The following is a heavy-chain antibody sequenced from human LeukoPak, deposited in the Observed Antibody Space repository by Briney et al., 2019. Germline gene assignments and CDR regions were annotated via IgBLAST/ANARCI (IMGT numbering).Heavy chain of an antibody. CDR2: INPTGGST. CDR3: ANGKGSGFYYFDY. V-gene: IGHV1-46*01. Sequence: ASVKVSCKASGYTFTSYYMHWVRQAPGQGLEWMGLINPTGGSTGYAQKFQGRVTMTRDMSTSTDYMELSSLRAEDTAVYYCANGKGSGFYYFDYWGQGTLVTVSS. D-gene: IGHD6-19*01. J-gene: IGHJ4*02. CDR1: GYTFTSYY.